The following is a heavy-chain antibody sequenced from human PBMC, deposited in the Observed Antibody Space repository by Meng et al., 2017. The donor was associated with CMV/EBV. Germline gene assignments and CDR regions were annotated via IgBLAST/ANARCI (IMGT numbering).Heavy chain of an antibody. J-gene: IGHJ4*02. V-gene: IGHV4-39*07. Sequence: SETLSLTCTVSGGSISSSSYYWGWIRQPPGKGLEWIGSIYCSGSTYYNPSLKSRVTISVDTSKNQFSLKLSSVTAADTAVYYCARDRSGYDFWSGYYGYFDYWGQGTLVTVSS. CDR1: GGSISSSSYY. D-gene: IGHD3-3*01. CDR2: IYCSGST. CDR3: ARDRSGYDFWSGYYGYFDY.